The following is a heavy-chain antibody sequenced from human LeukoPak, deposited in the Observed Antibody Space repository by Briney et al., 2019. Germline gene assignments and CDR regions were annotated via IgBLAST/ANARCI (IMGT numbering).Heavy chain of an antibody. Sequence: SETLSLTCTVSGGSISSGDYYWSWIRQPPGKGLEWIGYIYYSGSTYYNPSLKSRVTISVDTSKNQFSLKLSSMTAADTAVYYCARASYWNYVVGWGQGTLVTVSS. CDR2: IYYSGST. D-gene: IGHD1-7*01. J-gene: IGHJ4*02. V-gene: IGHV4-30-4*08. CDR1: GGSISSGDYY. CDR3: ARASYWNYVVG.